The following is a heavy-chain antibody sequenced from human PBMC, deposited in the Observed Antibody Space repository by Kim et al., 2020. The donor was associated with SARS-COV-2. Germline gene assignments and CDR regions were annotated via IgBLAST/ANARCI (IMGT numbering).Heavy chain of an antibody. Sequence: GGSLRLSCAASGFTFISYEMNWVRQAPGKGLEWVSYISSSGSTIYYADSVKGRFTISRDNAKNSLYLQMNSLRAEDTAVYYCARSWYGRGLLDYWGQGTLVTVSS. J-gene: IGHJ4*02. CDR3: ARSWYGRGLLDY. V-gene: IGHV3-48*03. D-gene: IGHD6-13*01. CDR2: ISSSGSTI. CDR1: GFTFISYE.